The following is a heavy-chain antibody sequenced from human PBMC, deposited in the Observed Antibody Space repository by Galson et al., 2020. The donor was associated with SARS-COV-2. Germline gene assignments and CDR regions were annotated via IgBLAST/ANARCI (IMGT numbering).Heavy chain of an antibody. CDR1: GFIFSDHY. D-gene: IGHD2-15*01. J-gene: IGHJ6*02. V-gene: IGHV3-72*01. Sequence: TGGSLRLSCVASGFIFSDHYMDWVRQAPGKGLEWVGRTRNKVNSYTTEYAASVKGRFSISRDESKNSMFLQMNSLKTDDTAVYYCTRGAGCSGGTCSAGNIVYYSAMDVWGQGTTVTVFS. CDR2: TRNKVNSYTT. CDR3: TRGAGCSGGTCSAGNIVYYSAMDV.